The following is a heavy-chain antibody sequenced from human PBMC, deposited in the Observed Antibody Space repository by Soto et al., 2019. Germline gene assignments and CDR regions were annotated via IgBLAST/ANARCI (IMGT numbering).Heavy chain of an antibody. CDR3: ASGTIFGVVTPYYYYYGMDV. CDR2: INPNSGGT. J-gene: IGHJ6*02. V-gene: IGHV1-2*02. CDR1: GYTFTGYY. D-gene: IGHD3-3*01. Sequence: ASVKVSCKASGYTFTGYYMHWVRQAPGQGLEWMGWINPNSGGTNYAQKFQGRVTMTRDTSISTAYMELSRLRSDATAVYYCASGTIFGVVTPYYYYYGMDVWGQGTTVTVSS.